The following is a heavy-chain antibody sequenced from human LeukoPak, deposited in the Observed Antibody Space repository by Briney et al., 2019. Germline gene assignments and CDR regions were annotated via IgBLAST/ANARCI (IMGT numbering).Heavy chain of an antibody. CDR3: ASQVVVGATPYYYYGMDV. V-gene: IGHV4-34*01. CDR1: GGSFSGYY. D-gene: IGHD1-26*01. J-gene: IGHJ6*02. Sequence: PSETLSLTCAVYGGSFSGYYWNWIRQPPGKGLEWIGEINHSGSTNYNPPLKSRVTISVDTSKNQFSLKLSSVTAADTAVYYCASQVVVGATPYYYYGMDVWGQGTTVTVSS. CDR2: INHSGST.